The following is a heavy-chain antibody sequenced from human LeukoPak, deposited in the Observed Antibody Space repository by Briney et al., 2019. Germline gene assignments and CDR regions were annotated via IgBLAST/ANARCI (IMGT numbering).Heavy chain of an antibody. CDR2: IYSGGST. Sequence: WGSLRLSCAASGFTVNSNYMSWVRQAPGKGLEWVSVIYSGGSTYYADSVKGRSTISRDNSKNTLYLQMNRLRAEDTAVYYCAKPHFDDWGQGTLVTVSS. J-gene: IGHJ4*02. CDR1: GFTVNSNY. V-gene: IGHV3-66*04. CDR3: AKPHFDD.